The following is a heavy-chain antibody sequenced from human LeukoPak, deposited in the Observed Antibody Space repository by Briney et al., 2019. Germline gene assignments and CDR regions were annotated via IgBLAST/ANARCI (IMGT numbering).Heavy chain of an antibody. V-gene: IGHV1-18*01. J-gene: IGHJ5*02. CDR1: GYTFTSYG. CDR2: ISAYNGNT. CDR3: ARDQHLLLWFRELGRVEVHRPRLHGFDP. D-gene: IGHD3-10*01. Sequence: ASVKVSCKASGYTFTSYGISWVRQAPGQGLEWMGWISAYNGNTNYAQKLQGRVTMTTDTSTSTAYMELRSLRSDDTAVYYCARDQHLLLWFRELGRVEVHRPRLHGFDPWGQGTLVTVSS.